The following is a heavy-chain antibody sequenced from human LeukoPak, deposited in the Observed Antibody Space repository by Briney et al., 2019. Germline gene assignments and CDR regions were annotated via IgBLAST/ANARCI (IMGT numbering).Heavy chain of an antibody. CDR1: GGSFSGYY. V-gene: IGHV4-34*01. Sequence: PSETLSLTCAVYGGSFSGYYWTWIRQPPGKGLEWIGEINHSGSTNYNPSLKSRVTISVATSKNQFSLKLSSVTAADTAVYYCARARQGSKGWFDPWGQGTLVTVSS. J-gene: IGHJ5*02. CDR3: ARARQGSKGWFDP. CDR2: INHSGST. D-gene: IGHD4-11*01.